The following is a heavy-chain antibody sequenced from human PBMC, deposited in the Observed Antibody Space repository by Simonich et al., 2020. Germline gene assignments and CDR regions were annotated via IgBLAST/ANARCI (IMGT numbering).Heavy chain of an antibody. V-gene: IGHV3-21*01. D-gene: IGHD6-13*01. CDR2: ISSSRSYK. CDR1: GFTFSSYS. CDR3: ARDSSSWYYFDY. J-gene: IGHJ4*02. Sequence: EVQLVESGGGLVKPGGSLRLSCAASGFTFSSYSMNWVRQAPGKGLGWVSSISSSRSYKYYADSVKGRFTISRDNAKNSLYLQMNSLRAEDTAVYYCARDSSSWYYFDYWGQGTLVTVSS.